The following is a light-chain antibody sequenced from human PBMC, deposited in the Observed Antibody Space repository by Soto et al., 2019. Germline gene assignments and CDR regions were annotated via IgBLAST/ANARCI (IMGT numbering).Light chain of an antibody. J-gene: IGKJ4*01. Sequence: EIVMTQSPATLSVSPGERATLSCRASRNINRKLAWYQQKPGQAPRLLISGASTRATGIPARFSGSGSGTEFTLTMSSLQSEDFAVYYCQQYYDYPPLSFGGGTKVEIK. CDR1: RNINRK. V-gene: IGKV3-15*01. CDR3: QQYYDYPPLS. CDR2: GAS.